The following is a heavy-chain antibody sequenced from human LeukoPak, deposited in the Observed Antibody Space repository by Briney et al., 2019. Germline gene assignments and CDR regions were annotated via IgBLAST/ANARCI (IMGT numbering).Heavy chain of an antibody. CDR2: ISYDGSNK. Sequence: GRSLRLSCAASGFTFSSYGVHWVRQAPGKGLEWVAVISYDGSNKYYADSVKGRFTISRDNSKNTLYLQMNSLRAEDTAVYYCAKEMGSWAAHPFDYWGQGTLVTVSS. V-gene: IGHV3-30*18. J-gene: IGHJ4*02. CDR3: AKEMGSWAAHPFDY. CDR1: GFTFSSYG. D-gene: IGHD6-13*01.